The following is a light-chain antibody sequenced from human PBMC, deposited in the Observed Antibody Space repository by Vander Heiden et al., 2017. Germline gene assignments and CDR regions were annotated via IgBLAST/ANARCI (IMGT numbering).Light chain of an antibody. Sequence: VSVALGQTVRITCQGDSLRSYYASWYQQKPGQAPVLVIYGKNNRPSGIPDRFSGSSSGNTASLTITGAQAEDEADYYCNSRDSRGKHWVFGGGTKLTVL. CDR2: GKN. V-gene: IGLV3-19*01. CDR3: NSRDSRGKHWV. CDR1: SLRSYY. J-gene: IGLJ3*02.